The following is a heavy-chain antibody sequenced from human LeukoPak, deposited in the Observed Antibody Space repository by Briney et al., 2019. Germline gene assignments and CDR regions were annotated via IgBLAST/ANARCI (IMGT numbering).Heavy chain of an antibody. CDR2: IYNTGTT. CDR3: ARGFATSGTSHWAY. CDR1: GGSINSGSFY. D-gene: IGHD5-12*01. J-gene: IGHJ4*02. V-gene: IGHV4-39*01. Sequence: SETLSLTCIVSGGSINSGSFYWGWVRQPPGKGLEWIGSIYNTGTTYYHPSLKSRITISIETSRDQFSLRLSSVTAADTALYYCARGFATSGTSHWAYWGQGTLVSVSS.